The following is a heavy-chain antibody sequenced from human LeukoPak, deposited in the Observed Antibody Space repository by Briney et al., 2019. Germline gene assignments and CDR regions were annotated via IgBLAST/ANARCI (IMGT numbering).Heavy chain of an antibody. CDR2: INSDSGGT. CDR3: AKGRVHSWSDDFDI. D-gene: IGHD1-1*01. Sequence: ASVKVSCKASGYTYTGHYMHWVPQAPGQGLEWMGWINSDSGGTKYAQKFQGSVIMTRVTSISTAYMELSRLKSDDTAVYYCAKGRVHSWSDDFDIWGQGTTVTVSS. V-gene: IGHV1-2*02. J-gene: IGHJ3*02. CDR1: GYTYTGHY.